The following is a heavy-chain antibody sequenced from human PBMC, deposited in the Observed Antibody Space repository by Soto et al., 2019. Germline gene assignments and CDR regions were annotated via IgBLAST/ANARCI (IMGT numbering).Heavy chain of an antibody. CDR1: GGSFSGYY. J-gene: IGHJ4*02. V-gene: IGHV4-34*01. Sequence: QVQLQQWGAGLLKPSETLSLTFAVYGGSFSGYYWSWIRQPPGKGLEWIGEINHSGSTNYNPSLKSRVTISVDTSKNQFSLKLSSVTAADTAVYYCARVRRSFDYWGQGTLVTVSS. CDR3: ARVRRSFDY. CDR2: INHSGST.